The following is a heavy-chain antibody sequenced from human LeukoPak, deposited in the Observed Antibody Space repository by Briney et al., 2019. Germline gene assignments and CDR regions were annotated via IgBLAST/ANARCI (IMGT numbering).Heavy chain of an antibody. CDR1: GFTFSSYW. J-gene: IGHJ4*02. CDR3: ASHYSYGKTFDY. D-gene: IGHD5-18*01. CDR2: INSDGSST. Sequence: GGSLRLSCAASGFTFSSYWMHWVSQAPGKGLVWVSRINSDGSSTSSADSVKGRFTVSRDNAKNTLYLQMNSLRAEDTAVYYCASHYSYGKTFDYWGQGTLVTVSS. V-gene: IGHV3-74*01.